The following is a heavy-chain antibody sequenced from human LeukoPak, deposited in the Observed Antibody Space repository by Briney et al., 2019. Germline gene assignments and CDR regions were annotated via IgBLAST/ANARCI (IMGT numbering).Heavy chain of an antibody. CDR1: DEVITSNNW. Sequence: SETLSLTCTVSDEVITSNNWWSWIRQPPEKGLEWIGYIYYSGSTNYNPSLKSRVTISVDTSKNQFSLKLSSVTAADTAVYYCARLAAAGNEIDYWGQGTLVTVSS. CDR3: ARLAAAGNEIDY. CDR2: IYYSGST. J-gene: IGHJ4*02. D-gene: IGHD6-13*01. V-gene: IGHV4-59*01.